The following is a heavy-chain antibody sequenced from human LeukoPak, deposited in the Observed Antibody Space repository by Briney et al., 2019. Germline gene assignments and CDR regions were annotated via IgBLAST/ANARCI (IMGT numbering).Heavy chain of an antibody. J-gene: IGHJ4*02. CDR2: INHSGTT. CDR3: ARWYYDGSGYYYDF. D-gene: IGHD3-22*01. Sequence: SETLSLTCAVPGGSISSSNYWSWVRQPPGKGLDWIGEINHSGTTNYNPSLRSRVTISVDKSKNHFSLKLSSVTAADTAVYYCARWYYDGSGYYYDFWGQGTLVTVSS. CDR1: GGSISSSNY. V-gene: IGHV4-4*02.